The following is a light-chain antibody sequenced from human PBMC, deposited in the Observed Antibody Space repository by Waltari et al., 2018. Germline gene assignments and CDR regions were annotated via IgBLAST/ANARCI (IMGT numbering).Light chain of an antibody. J-gene: IGKJ2*01. CDR3: QQYIDWPPRYT. Sequence: EIVMTQSPGTLSVSPGERVTLSCRASQTLSSSLAWYQQKPGQPPRLLIYDASTRATGIPARFSGSGSGTEFILTISSLQSEDFGVYYCQQYIDWPPRYTFGQGTKLEIK. CDR1: QTLSSS. CDR2: DAS. V-gene: IGKV3-15*01.